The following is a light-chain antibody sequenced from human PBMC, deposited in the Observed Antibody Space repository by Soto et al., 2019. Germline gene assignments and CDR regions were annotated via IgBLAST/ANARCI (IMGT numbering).Light chain of an antibody. CDR2: KAS. CDR1: QTITTW. Sequence: DIHMTQSPSTLSASAGDRVTITFRASQTITTWLAWYQQKPGKAPKLLIYKASSLESGVPSRFSGSGSGTEFTLTINSLQPDDFATYYCQQYNSYWTFGQGTKVDIK. V-gene: IGKV1-5*03. CDR3: QQYNSYWT. J-gene: IGKJ1*01.